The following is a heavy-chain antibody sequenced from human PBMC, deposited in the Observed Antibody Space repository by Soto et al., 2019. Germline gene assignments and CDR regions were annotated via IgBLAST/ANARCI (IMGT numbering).Heavy chain of an antibody. J-gene: IGHJ4*02. V-gene: IGHV3-30*18. CDR1: GFTFNSYG. D-gene: IGHD3-10*01. CDR3: AKDGLIRGVIGGCYFDN. Sequence: QVQLLESGGGVVQPGRSLRLSCAASGFTFNSYGMHWVRQAPGRGLEWVAAISYDGSNEYYEDSVKGRFTISRDNSKNTLFLLMNSLRAEDTAVYYCAKDGLIRGVIGGCYFDNWGQGTPVTVSS. CDR2: ISYDGSNE.